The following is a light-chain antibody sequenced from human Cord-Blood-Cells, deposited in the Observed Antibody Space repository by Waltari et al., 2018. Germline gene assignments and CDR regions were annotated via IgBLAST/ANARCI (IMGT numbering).Light chain of an antibody. Sequence: QSALTQPRSVSGSPGQSATIPCTGTSSDVGGYNHVSWYQQHPGKAPKLIIYDVSKRPSGVPDRFSGSKSGNTASLTISGLQAEDEADYYCCSYAGSYTWVFGGGTKLTVL. CDR1: SSDVGGYNH. CDR2: DVS. J-gene: IGLJ3*02. CDR3: CSYAGSYTWV. V-gene: IGLV2-11*01.